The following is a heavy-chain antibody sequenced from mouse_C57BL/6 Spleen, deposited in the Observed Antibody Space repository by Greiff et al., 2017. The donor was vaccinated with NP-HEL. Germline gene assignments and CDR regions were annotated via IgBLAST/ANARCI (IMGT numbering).Heavy chain of an antibody. CDR1: GFNIKDDY. J-gene: IGHJ4*01. D-gene: IGHD1-1*01. Sequence: EVKLQESGAELVRPGASAKLSCTASGFNIKDDYMHWVKQRPEQGLEWIGWIDPENGDTEYASKFQGKATITADTSSNTAYLPLSSLTSEDTAVHYCTTRGDYGSSRYYYAMDYWGQGTSVTVSS. V-gene: IGHV14-4*01. CDR2: IDPENGDT. CDR3: TTRGDYGSSRYYYAMDY.